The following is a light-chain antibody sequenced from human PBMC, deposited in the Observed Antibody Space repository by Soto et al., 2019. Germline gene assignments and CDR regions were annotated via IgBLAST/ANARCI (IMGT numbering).Light chain of an antibody. CDR3: SSYTRSTPLV. CDR2: EVS. Sequence: QSALTQPASVSGSPGRSITISCTGTSSDVGVYKFVSWYQQHPGKAPKLMIYEVSNRPSAVSNRFSGSKSGNTASLTISGLQAENEADYYCSSYTRSTPLVFGGGTQLTV. V-gene: IGLV2-14*01. CDR1: SSDVGVYKF. J-gene: IGLJ3*02.